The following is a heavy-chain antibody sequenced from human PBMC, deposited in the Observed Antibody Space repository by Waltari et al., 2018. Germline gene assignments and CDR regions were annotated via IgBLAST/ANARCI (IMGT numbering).Heavy chain of an antibody. D-gene: IGHD3-22*01. J-gene: IGHJ6*02. Sequence: QVQLQESGPGLVKASETLSLTCSVPGGSLSGFYWSWVRKPAGKGLEWIGRIFSSGRPNYNATLKSRVTMSLDTSKNGFSLILSSVTAADTGVYYCARHRRLGNKYYYDLDVWGQGTTVSLS. V-gene: IGHV4-4*07. CDR3: ARHRRLGNKYYYDLDV. CDR1: GGSLSGFY. CDR2: IFSSGRP.